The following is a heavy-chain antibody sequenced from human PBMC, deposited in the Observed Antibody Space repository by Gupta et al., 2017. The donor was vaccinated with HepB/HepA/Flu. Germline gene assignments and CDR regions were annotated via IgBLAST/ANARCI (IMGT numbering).Heavy chain of an antibody. Sequence: QVQLQQWGAGLLKPSETLSLTCAVYGGSFSGYYWSWIRQPPGKGLEWIGEINHSGSTNYKPSRKRRVTISVDTSKNQFSRKVSSVTAAHTDVDYCARAHHQSAIMGVLWFDPWGQGTLVTVSS. D-gene: IGHD2-21*02. CDR2: INHSGST. J-gene: IGHJ5*02. V-gene: IGHV4-34*01. CDR3: ARAHHQSAIMGVLWFDP. CDR1: GGSFSGYY.